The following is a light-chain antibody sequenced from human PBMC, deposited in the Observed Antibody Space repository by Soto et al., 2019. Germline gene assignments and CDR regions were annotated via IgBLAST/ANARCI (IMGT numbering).Light chain of an antibody. J-gene: IGKJ3*01. Sequence: EFVLTQSPATLSLSPGERATLSCRASQSVSSLLAWYQQKPGQAPRLLIYDASNRATGIPARFSGSGSGTDFTLTISSLEPEDFAVYYCHQRSNWPPSFGPGTTVEIK. CDR1: QSVSSL. CDR2: DAS. V-gene: IGKV3-11*01. CDR3: HQRSNWPPS.